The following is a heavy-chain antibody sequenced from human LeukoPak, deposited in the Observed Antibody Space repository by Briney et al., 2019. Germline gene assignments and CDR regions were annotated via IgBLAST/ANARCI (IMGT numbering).Heavy chain of an antibody. CDR1: GFTFSSYA. D-gene: IGHD3-10*01. Sequence: GGSLRLSCAASGFTFSSYAMHWVRQAPGKGLEWVAVISYDGSNKYYADFVKGRFTISRDNSKNTLYLQMNSLRAEDTAVYYCARDRWFGGALYGMDVWGQGTTVTVSS. CDR3: ARDRWFGGALYGMDV. V-gene: IGHV3-30-3*01. J-gene: IGHJ6*02. CDR2: ISYDGSNK.